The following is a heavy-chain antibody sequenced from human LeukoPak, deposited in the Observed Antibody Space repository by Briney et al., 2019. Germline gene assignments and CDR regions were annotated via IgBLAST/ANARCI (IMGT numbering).Heavy chain of an antibody. D-gene: IGHD3-10*02. V-gene: IGHV3-74*01. CDR2: INTDGSST. CDR1: GFTFSNYW. CDR3: AELGITMIGGV. Sequence: GGSLRLSCAASGFTFSNYWMHWVRQAPGKGLVWVSRINTDGSSTSYVDSVKGRFTISRDNAKNTLYLQMNSLRAEDTAVYYCAELGITMIGGVWGKGTTVTISS. J-gene: IGHJ6*04.